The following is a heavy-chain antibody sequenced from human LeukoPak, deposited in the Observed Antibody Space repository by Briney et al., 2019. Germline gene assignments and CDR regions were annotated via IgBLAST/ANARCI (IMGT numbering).Heavy chain of an antibody. CDR1: GFTFIPYR. CDR3: PRDAQRTFDYSNSVQY. V-gene: IGHV3-33*01. Sequence: GGSLRLSCAEPGFTFIPYRLQSVRQAPGKGLEWVAVIWSDGTNKYYADSVKGRFSISRDDSQKRVFLQMNSLRAEDTAAYYCPRDAQRTFDYSNSVQYWGQGALVTVSS. CDR2: IWSDGTNK. D-gene: IGHD4-11*01. J-gene: IGHJ4*02.